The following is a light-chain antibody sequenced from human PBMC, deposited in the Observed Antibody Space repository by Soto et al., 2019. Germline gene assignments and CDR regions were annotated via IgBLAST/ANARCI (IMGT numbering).Light chain of an antibody. CDR2: ENN. J-gene: IGLJ1*01. Sequence: QAVVTQPPSVSAAPGQKVTISCSGSSSNIGNNYVSWYQQLPGTAPKLLIYENNKRPSGIPDRFSGSKSGTSATLGTTGLQTGDEADYYCGTWDSSLSAGVFGTGTKLTVL. V-gene: IGLV1-51*02. CDR1: SSNIGNNY. CDR3: GTWDSSLSAGV.